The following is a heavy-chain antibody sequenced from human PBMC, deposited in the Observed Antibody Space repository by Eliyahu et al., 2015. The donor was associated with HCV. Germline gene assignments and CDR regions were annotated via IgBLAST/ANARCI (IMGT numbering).Heavy chain of an antibody. CDR1: GGSFSGYY. Sequence: QVQLQQWGAGLLKPSETLSLTCAVYGGSFSGYYWSWIRQPPGKGLEWIGEINHSGSTNYNPSLKSRVTISVDTSKNQFSLKLSSVTAADTAVYYCARVKVVTATHKGGGNFDLWGRGTLVTVSS. CDR2: INHSGST. V-gene: IGHV4-34*01. CDR3: ARVKVVTATHKGGGNFDL. D-gene: IGHD2-21*02. J-gene: IGHJ2*01.